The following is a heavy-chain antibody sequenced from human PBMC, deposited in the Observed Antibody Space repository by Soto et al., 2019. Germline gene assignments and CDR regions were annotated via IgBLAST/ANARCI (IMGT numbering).Heavy chain of an antibody. D-gene: IGHD5-12*01. CDR1: GGSISSSNW. CDR3: ARELGHAYSGYDSPYYYGMDV. CDR2: IYHSGST. Sequence: SETLSLTCAVSGGSISSSNWWSWVRQPPGKGLEWIGEIYHSGSTNYNPSLKSRVTISVDKSKNQFSLKLSSVTAADTAVYYCARELGHAYSGYDSPYYYGMDVWGQGTTVTVSS. J-gene: IGHJ6*02. V-gene: IGHV4-4*02.